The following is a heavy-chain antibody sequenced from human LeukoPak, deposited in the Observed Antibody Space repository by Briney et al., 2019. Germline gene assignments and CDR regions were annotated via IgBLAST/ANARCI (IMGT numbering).Heavy chain of an antibody. Sequence: GGSLRLSCAASGFAFSRYWMHWVRHAPGKGLVWVSRINSDGRSAVYADSVKGRFTISRDNAKNTLYLQMDSLRAEDTAVYYCTRVSTTDDYWGQGTLVTVSS. D-gene: IGHD2/OR15-2a*01. CDR3: TRVSTTDDY. CDR1: GFAFSRYW. V-gene: IGHV3-74*01. CDR2: INSDGRSA. J-gene: IGHJ4*02.